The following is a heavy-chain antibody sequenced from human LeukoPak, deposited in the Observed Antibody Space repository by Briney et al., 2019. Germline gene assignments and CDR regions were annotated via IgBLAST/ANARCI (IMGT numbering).Heavy chain of an antibody. Sequence: SETLSLTCAVYGGSFSGCYWSWIRQPPGKGLEWIGEINHSGSTNYNPSLKSRVTISVDTSKNQFSLKLSSVTAADTAVYYCARGLKKVTIDYWGQGTLVTVSS. V-gene: IGHV4-34*01. D-gene: IGHD4-17*01. CDR1: GGSFSGCY. J-gene: IGHJ4*02. CDR3: ARGLKKVTIDY. CDR2: INHSGST.